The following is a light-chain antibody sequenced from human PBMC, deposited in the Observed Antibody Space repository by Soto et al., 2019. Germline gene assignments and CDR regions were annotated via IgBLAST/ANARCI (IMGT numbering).Light chain of an antibody. Sequence: QSVLRPLPPVFRAPSLMATIVFTVRRCKIWAGYDVHWYQQHPGTAPKLLIYGNSNRPSGVPDRFSGSKSGTSASLAITGLQAEDEADYYCQSYDISLSGSNVFGTGTNVTVL. CDR1: RCKIWAGYD. CDR3: QSYDISLSGSNV. J-gene: IGLJ1*01. V-gene: IGLV1-40*01. CDR2: GNS.